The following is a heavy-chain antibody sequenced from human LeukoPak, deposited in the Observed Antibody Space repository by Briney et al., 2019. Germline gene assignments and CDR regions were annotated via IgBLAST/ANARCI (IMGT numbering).Heavy chain of an antibody. D-gene: IGHD4-11*01. CDR2: IGAGGTFT. CDR3: SNDLDYTTSGYYFDY. CDR1: GFTFSSYA. Sequence: GGSLRLSCTASGFTFSSYAMSGVRQAPGKGLEWVSGIGAGGTFTYYADSVKGRFTISRDNSRNTLYLQMNSLRADDTAVYYCSNDLDYTTSGYYFDYWGQGTLVTVSS. J-gene: IGHJ4*02. V-gene: IGHV3-23*01.